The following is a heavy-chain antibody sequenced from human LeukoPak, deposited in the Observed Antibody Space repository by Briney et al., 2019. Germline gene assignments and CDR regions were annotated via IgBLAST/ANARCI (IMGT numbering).Heavy chain of an antibody. CDR3: ARVSHIVIVPAAIRDAFDI. D-gene: IGHD2-2*02. CDR2: IKQDGSEK. CDR1: GFTFSSYW. J-gene: IGHJ3*02. V-gene: IGHV3-7*01. Sequence: GGSLRLSCAASGFTFSSYWMSWVRQAPGKGLEWVANIKQDGSEKYYVDSVKGRFTISRDNAKNSLYLQMNSLRAEDTAVYYCARVSHIVIVPAAIRDAFDIRGQGTMVTVSS.